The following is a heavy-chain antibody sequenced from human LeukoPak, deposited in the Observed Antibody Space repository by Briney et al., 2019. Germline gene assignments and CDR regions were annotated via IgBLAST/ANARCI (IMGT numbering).Heavy chain of an antibody. D-gene: IGHD1-1*01. CDR2: IKNDGNST. Sequence: PGGSLRLSRAASGLTFSNYWMHWVRQAPGKGLVWVSRIKNDGNSTSYADSVKGRFTISRDNAKNTLYLQMNSLRAEDTAVYYCARDRAWTSFDFWGQGTLLTVSS. CDR3: ARDRAWTSFDF. V-gene: IGHV3-74*01. CDR1: GLTFSNYW. J-gene: IGHJ4*02.